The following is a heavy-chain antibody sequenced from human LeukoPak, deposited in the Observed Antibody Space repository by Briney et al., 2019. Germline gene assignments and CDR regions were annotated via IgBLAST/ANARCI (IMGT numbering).Heavy chain of an antibody. Sequence: SETLSLTCTVSGGSISSSSYSWGWIRQPPGKGLEWIGSIYYSGGTYYNPSLKSRVTISVDTSKNQFSLKLSSVTAADTAVYYCARVRPQCSSTSCDTPTDYWGQGTLVTVSS. V-gene: IGHV4-39*01. D-gene: IGHD2-2*01. CDR3: ARVRPQCSSTSCDTPTDY. CDR1: GGSISSSSYS. J-gene: IGHJ4*02. CDR2: IYYSGGT.